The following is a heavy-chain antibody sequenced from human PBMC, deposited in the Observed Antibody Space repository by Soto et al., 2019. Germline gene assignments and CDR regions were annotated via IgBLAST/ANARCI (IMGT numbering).Heavy chain of an antibody. V-gene: IGHV4-38-2*02. CDR1: GYLISSGYY. J-gene: IGHJ6*02. Sequence: TSETLSLTCSVSGYLISSGYYWGWVRQTPGKGLEWLGSIDYSGRTYKNPSLKSRVSASVDLSKNQFSLNLSSVTAADTAVYYCGRAKGIAVAGTVVGYYGMDVWGQGTTVTVS. CDR2: IDYSGRT. D-gene: IGHD6-19*01. CDR3: GRAKGIAVAGTVVGYYGMDV.